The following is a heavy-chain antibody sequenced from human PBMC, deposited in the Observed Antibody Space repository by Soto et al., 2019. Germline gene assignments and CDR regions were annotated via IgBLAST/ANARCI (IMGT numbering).Heavy chain of an antibody. Sequence: PGESLKISCKGSGYSFTSYWISWVRQMPGQGMEWMGRIESSDSYTSYSPSFQGLVTISADKSISTACLQWSSLKASDTALCSWARLSASWYVYYHGMDVWGQGTTVTVSS. V-gene: IGHV5-10-1*01. CDR2: IESSDSYT. J-gene: IGHJ6*02. CDR3: ARLSASWYVYYHGMDV. CDR1: GYSFTSYW. D-gene: IGHD6-13*01.